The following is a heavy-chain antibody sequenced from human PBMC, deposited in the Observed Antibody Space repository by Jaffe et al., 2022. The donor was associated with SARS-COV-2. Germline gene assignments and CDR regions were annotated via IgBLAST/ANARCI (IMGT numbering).Heavy chain of an antibody. V-gene: IGHV3-33*01. CDR3: ARDASVATISPFDY. CDR2: IWYDGSNK. CDR1: GFTFSSYG. D-gene: IGHD5-12*01. J-gene: IGHJ4*02. Sequence: QVQLVESGGGVVQPGRSLRLSCAASGFTFSSYGMHWVRQAPGKGLEWVAVIWYDGSNKYYADSVKGRFTISRDNSKNTLYLQMNSLRAEDTAVYYCARDASVATISPFDYWGQGTLVTVSS.